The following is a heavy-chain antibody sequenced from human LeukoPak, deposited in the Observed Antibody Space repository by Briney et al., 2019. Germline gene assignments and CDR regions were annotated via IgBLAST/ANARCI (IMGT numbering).Heavy chain of an antibody. CDR1: GFTFSSYW. J-gene: IGHJ4*02. V-gene: IGHV3-74*01. CDR2: IHSDGSST. CDR3: ARSGWPYYFDY. D-gene: IGHD3-22*01. Sequence: GRSPRLPCAASGFTFSSYWMHWVRHAPGKGLVWVSRIHSDGSSTSYADSVRGRFTISRDDAKSTLYLQMNSLRAEDTAVYYCARSGWPYYFDYWGQGTLVTVSS.